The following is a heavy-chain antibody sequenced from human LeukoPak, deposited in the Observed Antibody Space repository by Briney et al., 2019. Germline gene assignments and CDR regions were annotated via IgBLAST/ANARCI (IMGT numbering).Heavy chain of an antibody. CDR2: VSAVSNYI. J-gene: IGHJ4*02. CDR1: GFTFSAYT. CDR3: ARGYCSGGSCTKFDY. Sequence: PGGSLRLSCAASGFTFSAYTMAWVRQAPGRGLEWVSSVSAVSNYIYYADSVKGRFTTSRDNAEDSLYLQMNSLRAEDTANYYCARGYCSGGSCTKFDYWGQGTLVTVSS. V-gene: IGHV3-21*04. D-gene: IGHD2-15*01.